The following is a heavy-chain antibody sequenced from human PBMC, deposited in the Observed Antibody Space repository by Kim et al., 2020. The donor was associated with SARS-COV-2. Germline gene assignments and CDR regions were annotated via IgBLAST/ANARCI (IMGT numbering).Heavy chain of an antibody. Sequence: GGSLRLSCAASGFTFSSYSMNWVRQAPGKGLEWVSSISSSSSYIYYADSVKGRFTISRDNAKNSLYLQMNSLRAEDTAVYYCARDRKTIFGVVITRGWFDLWGQGTLVTVSS. J-gene: IGHJ5*02. CDR1: GFTFSSYS. D-gene: IGHD3-3*01. CDR3: ARDRKTIFGVVITRGWFDL. V-gene: IGHV3-21*01. CDR2: ISSSSSYI.